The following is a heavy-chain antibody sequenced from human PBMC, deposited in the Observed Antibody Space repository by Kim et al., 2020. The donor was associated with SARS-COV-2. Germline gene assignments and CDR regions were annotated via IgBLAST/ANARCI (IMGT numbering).Heavy chain of an antibody. D-gene: IGHD5-18*01. Sequence: SVKVSCKASGGTFSSYAISWVRQAPGQGLEWMGGTIPIFGTANYAQKFQGRVTITADESTSTAYMELSSLRSEDTAVYYCARVSRGYSYGETDYWGQGTLVTVSS. CDR1: GGTFSSYA. CDR3: ARVSRGYSYGETDY. V-gene: IGHV1-69*13. J-gene: IGHJ4*02. CDR2: TIPIFGTA.